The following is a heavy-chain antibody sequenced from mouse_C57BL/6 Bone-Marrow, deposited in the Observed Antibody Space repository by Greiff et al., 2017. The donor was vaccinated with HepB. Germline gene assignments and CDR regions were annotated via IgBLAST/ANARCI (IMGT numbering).Heavy chain of an antibody. CDR1: GYTFTNYW. CDR3: ARRTGDWYFDV. J-gene: IGHJ1*03. D-gene: IGHD4-1*01. V-gene: IGHV1-63*01. Sequence: QVQLQQSGAELVRPGTSVKMSCKASGYTFTNYWIGWAKQRPGHGLEWIGDIYPGGGYTNYNEKFKGKATLTADKSSSTAYMQFSSLTSEDSAIYYCARRTGDWYFDVWGTGTTVTVSS. CDR2: IYPGGGYT.